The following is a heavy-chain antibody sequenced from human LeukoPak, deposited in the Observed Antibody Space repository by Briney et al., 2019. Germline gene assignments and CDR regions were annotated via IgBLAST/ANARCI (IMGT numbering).Heavy chain of an antibody. CDR2: ISGSGGST. CDR1: GFTFSSYA. D-gene: IGHD3-10*01. CDR3: AKDRGRAGVYNAFDI. Sequence: GGSLRLPCAASGFTFSSYAMSWVRQAPGKGLEWVSAISGSGGSTYYADSVKGRFTISRDNSGNTLYLQMNSLRAEDTAVFYCAKDRGRAGVYNAFDIWGQGTMVTVSS. V-gene: IGHV3-23*01. J-gene: IGHJ3*02.